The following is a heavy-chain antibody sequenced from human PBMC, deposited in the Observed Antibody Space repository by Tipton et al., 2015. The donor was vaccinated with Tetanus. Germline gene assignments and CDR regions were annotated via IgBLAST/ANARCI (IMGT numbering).Heavy chain of an antibody. CDR1: GGSMNTRTFY. CDR2: IFYSGST. CDR3: ARGITDGYNRRLDY. D-gene: IGHD1-20*01. J-gene: IGHJ4*02. V-gene: IGHV4-39*02. Sequence: TLSLTCTVSGGSMNTRTFYWGWIRQSPGKGLEWIGSIFYSGSTYYNPSLRSRVSISVDTSKNQFSLTLKSVTAADTGVYYCARGITDGYNRRLDYWGQGTLVAVSP.